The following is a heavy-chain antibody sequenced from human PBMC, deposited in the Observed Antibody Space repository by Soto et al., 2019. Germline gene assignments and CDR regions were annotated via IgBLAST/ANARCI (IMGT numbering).Heavy chain of an antibody. Sequence: GASVKVSCKASGYTIQSHAIHWVRQAPGQRLEWMGWINTGNGNTKYSENFEGRVTFTRDTVATTLYMELTSLTPEDTAVYFCGRDQSGIGWYVDWFDPWGQGTLVTVPQ. D-gene: IGHD6-19*01. V-gene: IGHV1-3*04. CDR2: INTGNGNT. CDR3: GRDQSGIGWYVDWFDP. J-gene: IGHJ5*02. CDR1: GYTIQSHA.